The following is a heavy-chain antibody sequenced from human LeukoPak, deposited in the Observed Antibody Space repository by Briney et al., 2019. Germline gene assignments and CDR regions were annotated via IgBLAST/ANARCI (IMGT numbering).Heavy chain of an antibody. CDR3: ARGRPHGNDY. Sequence: GGPLRLSCAASGFTFSSYWMNWVRQAPGKGLVWVSRIASDGSSTTYADSVKGRFSISRDNAKNTLYLQMKSLRVEDTAVYYCARGRPHGNDYWGQGTLVTVSS. D-gene: IGHD4-23*01. CDR1: GFTFSSYW. CDR2: IASDGSST. J-gene: IGHJ4*02. V-gene: IGHV3-74*01.